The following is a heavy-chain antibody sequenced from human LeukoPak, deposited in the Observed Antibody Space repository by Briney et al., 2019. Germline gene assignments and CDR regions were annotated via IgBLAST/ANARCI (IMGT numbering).Heavy chain of an antibody. D-gene: IGHD3-9*01. CDR2: IYHSGST. Sequence: SETLSLTCAVYGGSFSGYYWSWIRQPPGKGLEWIGSIYHSGSTYYNPSLKSRVTISVDTSKNQFYLKLSSVTAADTAVYYCARAVGYFDWLPLFDYWGQGTLVTVSS. CDR3: ARAVGYFDWLPLFDY. J-gene: IGHJ4*02. V-gene: IGHV4-34*01. CDR1: GGSFSGYY.